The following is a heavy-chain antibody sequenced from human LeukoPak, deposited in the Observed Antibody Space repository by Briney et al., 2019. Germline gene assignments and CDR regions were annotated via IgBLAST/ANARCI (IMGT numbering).Heavy chain of an antibody. J-gene: IGHJ4*02. Sequence: GGSLRLSCAASASVVSFTSHSMHWVRQAPGKGLEWISYIHSSGDYIFYTDSVKGRFTVSRDNARGSLYLQMNSLRAEDTAIYYCAREYNSRATFDYWGQGTLVTVSS. CDR1: ASVVSFTSHS. CDR2: IHSSGDYI. D-gene: IGHD1-20*01. V-gene: IGHV3-21*05. CDR3: AREYNSRATFDY.